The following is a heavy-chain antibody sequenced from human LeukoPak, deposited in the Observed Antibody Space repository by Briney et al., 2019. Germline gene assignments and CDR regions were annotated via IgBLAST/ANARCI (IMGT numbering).Heavy chain of an antibody. J-gene: IGHJ4*02. V-gene: IGHV1-18*01. Sequence: GASVKVSCKASGYTFTSYGISWVRQAPGQGLEWMGWISAYNGNTKYAQKLQGRVTTTTDTSTSTAYMELRSLRSDDTAVYYCARDRGDYYASGSYYKHFDYWGQGTLVTVSS. CDR3: ARDRGDYYASGSYYKHFDY. CDR2: ISAYNGNT. CDR1: GYTFTSYG. D-gene: IGHD3-10*01.